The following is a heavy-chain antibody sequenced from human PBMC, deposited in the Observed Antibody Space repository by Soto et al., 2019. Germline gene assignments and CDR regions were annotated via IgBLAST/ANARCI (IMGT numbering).Heavy chain of an antibody. CDR3: ARGGERIVVGDIVVVPAARVGPPPGMDV. V-gene: IGHV3-33*01. Sequence: GGSLRLSCAASGFTFSSYGMHWVRQAPGKGLEWVAVIWYDGSNKYYADSVKGRFTISRDNSKNTLYLQMNSLRAEDTAVYYCARGGERIVVGDIVVVPAARVGPPPGMDVWGQGTTVTVSS. CDR1: GFTFSSYG. CDR2: IWYDGSNK. J-gene: IGHJ6*02. D-gene: IGHD2-2*01.